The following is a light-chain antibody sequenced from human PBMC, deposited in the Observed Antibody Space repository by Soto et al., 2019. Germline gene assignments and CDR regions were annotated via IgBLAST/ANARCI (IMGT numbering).Light chain of an antibody. V-gene: IGKV3-15*01. J-gene: IGKJ4*01. CDR1: QNVNSN. Sequence: EIVMTQSPATLSVSPGERATLSCRASQNVNSNLAWYQQKPGQAPRLLIYGASTRATGIPARFSGSGSGTEFTLTISSLQSEDFAVYYCQQYNNWPLAFGGGTRVEIK. CDR3: QQYNNWPLA. CDR2: GAS.